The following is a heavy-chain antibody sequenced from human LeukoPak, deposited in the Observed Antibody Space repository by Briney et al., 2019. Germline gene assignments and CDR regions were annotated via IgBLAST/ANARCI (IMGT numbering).Heavy chain of an antibody. V-gene: IGHV3-9*01. J-gene: IGHJ3*02. D-gene: IGHD4-17*01. CDR2: ISWNSGSI. Sequence: GGSLRLSCAASGFTFDDYAMHWVRQAPGKGLEWVSGISWNSGSIGYADSVKGRFTISRDNAKNSLYLQMNSLRAEDTALYYCAKDSFTVTTAFDIWGQGTMVTVSS. CDR1: GFTFDDYA. CDR3: AKDSFTVTTAFDI.